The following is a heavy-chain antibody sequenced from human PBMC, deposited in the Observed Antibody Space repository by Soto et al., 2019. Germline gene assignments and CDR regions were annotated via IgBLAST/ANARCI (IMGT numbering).Heavy chain of an antibody. D-gene: IGHD3-16*02. J-gene: IGHJ4*02. CDR1: GGSISSYY. V-gene: IGHV4-59*01. Sequence: SETLSLTCTVSGGSISSYYWSWIRQPPGKGLEWIGYIYYSGSTNYNPSLKSRVTISVDTSKNQFSLKLSSVTAADTAVYYCARAPRWYDGYRSYFAYWGQGTLVTVSS. CDR3: ARAPRWYDGYRSYFAY. CDR2: IYYSGST.